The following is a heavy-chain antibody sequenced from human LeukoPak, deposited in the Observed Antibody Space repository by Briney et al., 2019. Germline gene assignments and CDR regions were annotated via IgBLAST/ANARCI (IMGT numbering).Heavy chain of an antibody. CDR2: ISWNSGSI. D-gene: IGHD6-13*01. J-gene: IGHJ4*02. CDR1: GFTFSSYS. Sequence: GGSLRLSCAASGFTFSSYSMNWVRQAPGKGLEWVSGISWNSGSIGYADPVKGRFTISRDNAKNSLYLQMNSLRAEDTALYYCAKALIAAAGQGSVAVDYWGQGTLVTVSS. CDR3: AKALIAAAGQGSVAVDY. V-gene: IGHV3-9*01.